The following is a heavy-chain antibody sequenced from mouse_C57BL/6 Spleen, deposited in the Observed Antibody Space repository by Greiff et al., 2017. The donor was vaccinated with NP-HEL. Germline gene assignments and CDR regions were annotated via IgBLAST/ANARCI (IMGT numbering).Heavy chain of an antibody. D-gene: IGHD1-1*01. CDR3: ARFYGSSYGFAY. CDR2: IDPSDSYT. Sequence: QVQLQQPGAELVMPGASVKLSCKASGYTFTSYWMHWVKQRPGQGLEWIGEIDPSDSYTNYNQKFKGKATLTVDTSSSTAYMQLSSLTSEDSAVYYCARFYGSSYGFAYWGQGTLVTVSA. J-gene: IGHJ3*01. CDR1: GYTFTSYW. V-gene: IGHV1-69*01.